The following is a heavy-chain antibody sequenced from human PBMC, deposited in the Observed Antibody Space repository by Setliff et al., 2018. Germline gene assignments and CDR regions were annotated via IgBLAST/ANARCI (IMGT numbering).Heavy chain of an antibody. CDR1: GFTFSNYA. CDR2: INEADGET. J-gene: IGHJ4*02. D-gene: IGHD3-22*01. Sequence: GGSLRLSCAASGFTFSNYAMTWVRQAPGRGLEWVSSINEADGETHYADSVEGRFTISRDNSKNTLYPQINSLGAEDTALYYCAKSGYDSSGYLYYLDYWGQGTLVTVSS. V-gene: IGHV3-23*01. CDR3: AKSGYDSSGYLYYLDY.